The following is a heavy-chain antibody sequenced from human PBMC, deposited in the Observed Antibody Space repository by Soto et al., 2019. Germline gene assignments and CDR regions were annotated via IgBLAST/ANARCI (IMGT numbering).Heavy chain of an antibody. CDR3: ARDSLAYCGGDCYSSLIYGMDV. D-gene: IGHD2-21*02. V-gene: IGHV3-30-3*01. J-gene: IGHJ6*02. CDR1: GFTFSSYA. Sequence: HPGGSLRLCCAASGFTFSSYAMHWVRQAPGKGLEWVAVISYDGSNKYYADSVKGRFTISRDNSKNTLYLQMNSLRAEDTAVYYCARDSLAYCGGDCYSSLIYGMDVWGQGTTVTV. CDR2: ISYDGSNK.